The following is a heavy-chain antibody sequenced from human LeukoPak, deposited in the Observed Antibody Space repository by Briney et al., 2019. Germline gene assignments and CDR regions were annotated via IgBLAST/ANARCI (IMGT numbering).Heavy chain of an antibody. J-gene: IGHJ4*02. V-gene: IGHV4-59*08. CDR1: GGSISSYY. CDR3: ARGDYGDYVPDY. CDR2: IYYSGST. D-gene: IGHD4-17*01. Sequence: PSETLSLTCTGSGGSISSYYWSWIRQPPGKGLEWIGYIYYSGSTNYNPSLKSRVTISVDTSKNQFSLKLSSVTAADTAVYYCARGDYGDYVPDYWGQGTLVTVSS.